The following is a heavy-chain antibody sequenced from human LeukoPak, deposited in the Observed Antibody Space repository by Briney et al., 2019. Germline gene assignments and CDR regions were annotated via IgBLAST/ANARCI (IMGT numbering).Heavy chain of an antibody. J-gene: IGHJ4*02. Sequence: GGSLRLSCAASGFTFSSYWMSWVRQAPGRGLEWVANIKQDGSEKYYVDSVKGRFTISRDNAKNSLYLQMNSLRAEDTAVYYCARSGGSYRLDYWGQGTLVTVSS. CDR2: IKQDGSEK. CDR3: ARSGGSYRLDY. D-gene: IGHD1-26*01. CDR1: GFTFSSYW. V-gene: IGHV3-7*01.